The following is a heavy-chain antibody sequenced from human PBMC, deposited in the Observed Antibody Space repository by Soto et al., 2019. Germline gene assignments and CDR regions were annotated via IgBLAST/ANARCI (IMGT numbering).Heavy chain of an antibody. CDR2: LSGSGVST. V-gene: IGHV3-23*01. CDR3: AKGYCSGGSCYSEYYYGMDG. Sequence: GGSLRLSCAASGCTFSSYAMSWVRQAPGKGLEWVSALSGSGVSTYYADSVKGRFTISRDNSKNTLYLQMNSLRAEDTAVYYCAKGYCSGGSCYSEYYYGMDGWGQGSRVTVSS. CDR1: GCTFSSYA. J-gene: IGHJ6*01. D-gene: IGHD2-15*01.